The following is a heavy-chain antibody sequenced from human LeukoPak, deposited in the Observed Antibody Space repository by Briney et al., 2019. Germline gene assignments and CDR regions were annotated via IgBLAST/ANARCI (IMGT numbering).Heavy chain of an antibody. CDR2: FSGSGGST. V-gene: IGHV3-23*01. Sequence: PGGSLRLSCAASGFTFSSYAMSWVREAPGKGLGWFSGFSGSGGSTYYADSVKGRFTISRDNSKTTLYLQMNSLRVEDTAVYYCANDDYYDSSGQLDAFDIWGQGTMVTVSS. J-gene: IGHJ3*02. D-gene: IGHD3-22*01. CDR3: ANDDYYDSSGQLDAFDI. CDR1: GFTFSSYA.